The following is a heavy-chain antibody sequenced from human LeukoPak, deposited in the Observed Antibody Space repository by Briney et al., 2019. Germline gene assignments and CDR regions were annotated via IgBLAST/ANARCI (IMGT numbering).Heavy chain of an antibody. Sequence: GGSLRLSCVASGFTFSSYWMHWVRQDPREGLVWVSRINGDGRNINYADSVRGRFTISRDNAKNTLYLQMNTLRVEDTAVYYCAKEEISTGPDYWGQGTLVTVSS. CDR3: AKEEISTGPDY. D-gene: IGHD2/OR15-2a*01. V-gene: IGHV3-74*01. CDR1: GFTFSSYW. J-gene: IGHJ4*02. CDR2: INGDGRNI.